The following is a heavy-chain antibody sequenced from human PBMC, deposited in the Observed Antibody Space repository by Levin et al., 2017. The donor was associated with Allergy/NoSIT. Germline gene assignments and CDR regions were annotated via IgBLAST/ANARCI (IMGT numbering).Heavy chain of an antibody. Sequence: GGSLRLSCAASGFTFDDYTMHWVRQAPGKGLEWVSLISWDGTKTYYGDSVKGRFTISRDNSQNSLFLQMNSRRTEDPALAYCVRDGGYCSGGTCLGTFDIWGQGTVVTVSS. D-gene: IGHD2-15*01. CDR3: VRDGGYCSGGTCLGTFDI. J-gene: IGHJ3*02. CDR2: ISWDGTKT. V-gene: IGHV3-43*01. CDR1: GFTFDDYT.